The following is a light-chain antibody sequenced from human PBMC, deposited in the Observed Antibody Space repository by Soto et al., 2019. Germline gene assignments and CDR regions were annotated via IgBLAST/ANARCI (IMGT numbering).Light chain of an antibody. J-gene: IGKJ1*01. CDR3: QQYGSSPQT. CDR2: GAS. CDR1: QYVSVRF. Sequence: EIVLTQSPGTLSLSPVESSTLSCRASQYVSVRFLAWYQQKPGQAPRLLIYGASDRATGIPDRFTGSGSGTDFTLTINRLEPEDFAVYFCQQYGSSPQTFGQGTKGDIK. V-gene: IGKV3-20*01.